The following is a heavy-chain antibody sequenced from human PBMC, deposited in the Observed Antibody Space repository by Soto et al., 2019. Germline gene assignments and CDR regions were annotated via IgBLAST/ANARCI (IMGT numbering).Heavy chain of an antibody. D-gene: IGHD6-19*01. Sequence: EMQLLESGGGLVQPGGSLRLSCAASGFTFSSYAMSWVRQAPGKGLEWVSAISGSGGSTYYADSVKGRFTISRDNSKNTLYLQMNSLRAEDTAVYYCAKDRRYSSGWPRNDAFDIWGQGTMVTVSS. CDR2: ISGSGGST. J-gene: IGHJ3*02. CDR3: AKDRRYSSGWPRNDAFDI. CDR1: GFTFSSYA. V-gene: IGHV3-23*01.